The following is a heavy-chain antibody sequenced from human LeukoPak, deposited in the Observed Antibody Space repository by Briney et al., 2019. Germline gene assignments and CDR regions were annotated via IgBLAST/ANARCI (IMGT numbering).Heavy chain of an antibody. CDR3: ARGGRISISWPLDY. Sequence: ASVKVSCKTSGYTFTDYGINWVRQAPGQGLEWMGWISADNGSTNYGQKVNNRVTLTTDTSTNTAYMELRSLRSDDTAVYFCARGGRISISWPLDYWGQGTLVSVSS. V-gene: IGHV1-18*01. D-gene: IGHD3-3*01. CDR1: GYTFTDYG. CDR2: ISADNGST. J-gene: IGHJ4*02.